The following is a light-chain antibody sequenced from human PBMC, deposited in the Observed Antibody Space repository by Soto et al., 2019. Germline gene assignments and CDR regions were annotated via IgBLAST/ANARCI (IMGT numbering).Light chain of an antibody. J-gene: IGKJ4*01. V-gene: IGKV1-5*02. CDR3: QQYDSYPLT. Sequence: DIQMTQSPSTLSASVGDRVTTICRASQSINRWLAWYQQTPGKAPKLLIHDASSLESGVPLRFSGTGAGTDFTLTISSLQSDDFATYYCQQYDSYPLTFGGGTKVEIK. CDR1: QSINRW. CDR2: DAS.